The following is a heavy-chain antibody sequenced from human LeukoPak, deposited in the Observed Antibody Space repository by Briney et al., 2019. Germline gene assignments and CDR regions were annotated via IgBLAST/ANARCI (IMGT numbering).Heavy chain of an antibody. CDR3: ARQPPGGYDILTGYYHEDYYMDV. CDR1: GGSISSYY. J-gene: IGHJ6*03. D-gene: IGHD3-9*01. CDR2: IYTSGSN. Sequence: SETLSLTCTVPGGSISSYYWSWLRQPPGKGLEGIGNIYTSGSNHYNPSLKSRVTISVDTSKNQFSLKLSSVTAADTAVYYCARQPPGGYDILTGYYHEDYYMDVWGKGTTVTVSS. V-gene: IGHV4-4*09.